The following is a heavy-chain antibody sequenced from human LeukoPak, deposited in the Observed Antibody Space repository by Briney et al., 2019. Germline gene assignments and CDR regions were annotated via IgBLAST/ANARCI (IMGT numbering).Heavy chain of an antibody. CDR1: GFTFSSYT. D-gene: IGHD3-10*01. Sequence: PGGSLRLSCAASGFTFSSYTMNWVRQAPGKGLEWVSSISSSSSYIYYADSVKGRFTISRDNAKNSLYLQMNSLRAEDTAVYYCARGSPYYHCMDVWGKGTTVTVSS. CDR2: ISSSSSYI. J-gene: IGHJ6*03. CDR3: ARGSPYYHCMDV. V-gene: IGHV3-21*01.